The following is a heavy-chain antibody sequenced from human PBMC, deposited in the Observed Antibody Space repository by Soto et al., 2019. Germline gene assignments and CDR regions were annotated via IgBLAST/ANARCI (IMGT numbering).Heavy chain of an antibody. J-gene: IGHJ5*02. CDR3: ARGVDINYWDLLQSPPPGS. CDR2: ISGSGSSI. CDR1: GFTFSSFA. V-gene: IGHV3-23*01. D-gene: IGHD1-7*01. Sequence: PGGSLRLSCAASGFTFSSFAMSWVRQAPGKGLEWVSDISGSGSSIYYADSVKGRFTISRDNFKNTLYLHMNSLRAEDTAVYHCARGVDINYWDLLQSPPPGSWGQGTLVTVSS.